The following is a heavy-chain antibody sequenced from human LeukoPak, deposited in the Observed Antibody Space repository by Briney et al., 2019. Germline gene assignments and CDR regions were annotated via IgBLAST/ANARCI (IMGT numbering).Heavy chain of an antibody. V-gene: IGHV3-15*04. CDR3: ITEYH. CDR1: GFTSSTYW. CDR2: IGNKATSGRT. Sequence: GGSLRLSCAASGFTSSTYWMSWVRQAPGKGLEWVGRIGNKATSGRTDYAAPVKGRFTISSDDSKNTIYLQMNSLKTEDSGVYYCITEYHWGQGTLVTVSS. J-gene: IGHJ5*02.